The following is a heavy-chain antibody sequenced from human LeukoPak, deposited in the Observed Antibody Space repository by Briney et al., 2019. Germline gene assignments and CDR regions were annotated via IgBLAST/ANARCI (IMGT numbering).Heavy chain of an antibody. J-gene: IGHJ4*02. D-gene: IGHD3-22*01. CDR2: ISAYNGNT. CDR3: ARDQDSSGYYSSFDY. V-gene: IGHV1-18*04. Sequence: ASVKVSCKASGYTFTSYYMHWVRQAPGQGLEWMGWISAYNGNTNYAQKLQGRVTMTTDTSTSTAYVELRSLRSDDTAVYYCARDQDSSGYYSSFDYWGQGTLVTVSS. CDR1: GYTFTSYY.